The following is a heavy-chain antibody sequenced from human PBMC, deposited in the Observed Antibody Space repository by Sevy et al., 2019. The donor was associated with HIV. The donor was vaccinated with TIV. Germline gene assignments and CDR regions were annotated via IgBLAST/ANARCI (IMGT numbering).Heavy chain of an antibody. CDR3: AKGSSGPVGIAVAGYLFDY. CDR2: ISSGGGST. V-gene: IGHV3-23*01. J-gene: IGHJ4*02. D-gene: IGHD6-19*01. CDR1: GFTFSSYA. Sequence: GGSLRLSCAASGFTFSSYAMNWVRQAPGKGLEWVSVISSGGGSTYYADSVKGRFTISRDNSKNTLYLQMNSLRAEDTAVYYCAKGSSGPVGIAVAGYLFDYWGQGTLVTVSS.